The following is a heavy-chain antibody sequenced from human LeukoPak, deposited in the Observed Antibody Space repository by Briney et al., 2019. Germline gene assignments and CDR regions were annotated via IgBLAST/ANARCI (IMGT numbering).Heavy chain of an antibody. CDR1: GYTFTSYA. J-gene: IGHJ4*02. D-gene: IGHD3-9*01. CDR3: ARGLGDYNTDWFPVSGY. Sequence: VASVKVSCKASGYTFTSYAMHWVRQAPGQRLEWMGWINAGNGNTKYSQKFQGRVTITRDTSASTAYMELSSLRSEDTAVYYCARGLGDYNTDWFPVSGYWGQGTPVTVSS. V-gene: IGHV1-3*01. CDR2: INAGNGNT.